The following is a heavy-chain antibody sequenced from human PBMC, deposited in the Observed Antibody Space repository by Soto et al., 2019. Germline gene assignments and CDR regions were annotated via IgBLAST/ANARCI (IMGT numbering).Heavy chain of an antibody. CDR2: IYYSGST. D-gene: IGHD5-18*01. J-gene: IGHJ5*02. CDR1: GGSISSGDYY. V-gene: IGHV4-30-4*01. Sequence: SETLSLTCTVSGGSISSGDYYWSWIRQPPGKGLEWIGYIYYSGSTYYNPSLKSRVTISVDTSKNQFSLKLSSVTAADTAVYYCARWIQLSLWFDPWGQGTLVNVSS. CDR3: ARWIQLSLWFDP.